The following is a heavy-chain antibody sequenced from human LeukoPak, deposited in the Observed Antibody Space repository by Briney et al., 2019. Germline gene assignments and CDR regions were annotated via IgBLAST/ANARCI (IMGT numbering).Heavy chain of an antibody. CDR2: INPNTGGT. J-gene: IGHJ4*02. CDR1: GYTFTDYY. D-gene: IGHD6-6*01. V-gene: IGHV1-2*02. CDR3: ARSRSTIGARFDS. Sequence: GASVKVSCKASGYTFTDYYIQWVRQVPGQGLEWMGWINPNTGGTHSAQNFQVRVSMTRDTSVSTAYMELNWLTSDDTAVYYCARSRSTIGARFDSWGQGTLVTVSS.